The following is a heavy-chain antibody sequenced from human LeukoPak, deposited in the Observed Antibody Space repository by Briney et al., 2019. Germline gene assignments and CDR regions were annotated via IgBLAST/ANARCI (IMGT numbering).Heavy chain of an antibody. J-gene: IGHJ4*02. D-gene: IGHD3-3*01. Sequence: GASVTVSCKASGYTFSGSYVHWVRQAPGKGLEWMGLIKVSGGRTEYAQKFQGRVTVTRDMSTSTVYMELNNLRSEDTSVYYCAREPPDSYYFDNWGQGTLVTVSS. CDR2: IKVSGGRT. CDR1: GYTFSGSY. V-gene: IGHV1-46*01. CDR3: AREPPDSYYFDN.